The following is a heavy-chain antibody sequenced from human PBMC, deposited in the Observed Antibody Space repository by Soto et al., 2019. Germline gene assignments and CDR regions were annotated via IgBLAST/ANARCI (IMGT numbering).Heavy chain of an antibody. J-gene: IGHJ3*02. CDR3: ARRVVVVPAAMLDAFDI. Sequence: GASVKVSCKASGYTFTSYDINWVRQATGQGLEWMGWMNPNSGNTGYAQKFQGRVTMTRNTSISTAYMELSSLRSEDTAVYYCARRVVVVPAAMLDAFDIWGQGTMVTVSS. V-gene: IGHV1-8*01. D-gene: IGHD2-2*01. CDR2: MNPNSGNT. CDR1: GYTFTSYD.